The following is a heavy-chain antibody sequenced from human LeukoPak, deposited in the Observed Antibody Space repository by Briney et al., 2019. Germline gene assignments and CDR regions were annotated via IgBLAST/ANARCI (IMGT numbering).Heavy chain of an antibody. CDR3: ARGGGMRSWYDFDY. J-gene: IGHJ4*02. Sequence: GGSLRLSCAPSGFTFSSYSMNWARQAPGKGLEWVSYISSSGITIYYADSVKGRFTISRDNAKNSLDLQMNSLRAEDTAVYYCARGGGMRSWYDFDYWGQGTLVTVSS. CDR1: GFTFSSYS. CDR2: ISSSGITI. V-gene: IGHV3-48*01. D-gene: IGHD6-13*01.